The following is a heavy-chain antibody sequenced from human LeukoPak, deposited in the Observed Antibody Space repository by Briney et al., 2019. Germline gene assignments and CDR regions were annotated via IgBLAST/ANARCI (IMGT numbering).Heavy chain of an antibody. D-gene: IGHD1-26*01. CDR2: ITPIIDSA. CDR1: GGTLNNHT. CDR3: ARVNLRGSQYNWFDP. V-gene: IGHV1-69*08. J-gene: IGHJ5*02. Sequence: SVKVSCKASGGTLNNHTFSWVRQAPGQGLEWMGRITPIIDSAKYAQNFQDRVSITADKSTSTVYMELSSLRSEDTAVYFCARVNLRGSQYNWFDPWGQGTLVTVSS.